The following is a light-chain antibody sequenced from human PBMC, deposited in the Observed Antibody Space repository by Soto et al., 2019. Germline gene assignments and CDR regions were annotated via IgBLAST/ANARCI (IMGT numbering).Light chain of an antibody. Sequence: GLTQRAASSGPPGERVNISCSGSSSNVGSNTVNWYQQLPGTAPKLLIYSDNQRPSGVPDRFSGSKYGTSASLAISGLQSEDEADYYCAAWDDSLNGYVFGTGTKVTVL. CDR2: SDN. CDR3: AAWDDSLNGYV. CDR1: SSNVGSNT. V-gene: IGLV1-44*01. J-gene: IGLJ1*01.